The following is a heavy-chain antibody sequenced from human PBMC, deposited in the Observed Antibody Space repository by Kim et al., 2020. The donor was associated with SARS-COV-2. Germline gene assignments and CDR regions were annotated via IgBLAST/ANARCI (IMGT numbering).Heavy chain of an antibody. J-gene: IGHJ4*02. V-gene: IGHV4-4*02. CDR3: ARKISGIVVVVAATTFDY. CDR2: IYHSGST. CDR1: GGSISSSNW. D-gene: IGHD2-15*01. Sequence: SETLSLTCAVSGGSISSSNWWSWVRQPPGKGLEWIGEIYHSGSTNYNPSLKSRVTISVDKSKNQFSLKLSSVTAADTAVYYCARKISGIVVVVAATTFDYWGQGTLVTVSS.